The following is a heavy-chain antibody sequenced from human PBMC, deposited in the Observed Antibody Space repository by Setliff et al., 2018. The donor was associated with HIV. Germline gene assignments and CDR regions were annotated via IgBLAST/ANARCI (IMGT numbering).Heavy chain of an antibody. CDR1: GGTFSTYG. D-gene: IGHD6-19*01. CDR2: IIPLFDTS. J-gene: IGHJ6*03. Sequence: SVKVSCKASGGTFSTYGLSWVRQAPGQGLEWMGGIIPLFDTSNYAQKFQGRVTITADKSTSTVHMELSSLRSEDTAVYYCARGAWYTSGWYSSRYMDVWGKGTTVTVSS. V-gene: IGHV1-69*06. CDR3: ARGAWYTSGWYSSRYMDV.